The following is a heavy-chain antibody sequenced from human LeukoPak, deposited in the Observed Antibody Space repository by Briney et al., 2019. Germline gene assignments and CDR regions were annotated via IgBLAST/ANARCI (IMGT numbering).Heavy chain of an antibody. V-gene: IGHV3-23*01. D-gene: IGHD2-8*01. CDR1: GFTFSSYA. Sequence: AGSLRLSCVASGFTFSSYAMSWVRQAPGKGLEWVSAISDSRTSTYYADSVKGRFTISRDNSKNTLYLQMNSLRAEDTAVYYRAQFGPGMAVGDYWGQGTLVTVSS. CDR2: ISDSRTST. CDR3: AQFGPGMAVGDY. J-gene: IGHJ4*02.